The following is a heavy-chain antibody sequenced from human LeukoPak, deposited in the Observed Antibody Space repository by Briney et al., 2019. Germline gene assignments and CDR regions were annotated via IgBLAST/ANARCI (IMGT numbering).Heavy chain of an antibody. V-gene: IGHV3-30*18. D-gene: IGHD6-13*01. CDR3: AKDPGGYMSAAGTKLDAFDI. CDR2: ISYDGSNK. J-gene: IGHJ3*02. Sequence: SGGSLRLSCAGSGITFSTYWMHWVRQAPGKGLEWVAVISYDGSNKYYADSVKGRFTISRDNSKNTLYLQMNSLRAEDTAVYYCAKDPGGYMSAAGTKLDAFDIWGQGTMVTVSS. CDR1: GITFSTYW.